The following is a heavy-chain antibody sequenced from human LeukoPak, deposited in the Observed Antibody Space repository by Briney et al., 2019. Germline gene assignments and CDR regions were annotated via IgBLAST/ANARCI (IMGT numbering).Heavy chain of an antibody. D-gene: IGHD3-22*01. CDR3: ATGPTYYYDSSGLRSRHNWFDP. J-gene: IGHJ5*02. CDR2: INPNSGGT. CDR1: GYTFTGYY. Sequence: ASVNVSCKSSGYTFTGYYMHWVRQAPGQGLEWMGWINPNSGGTNYAQKFQGRDTMTRDTSISTAYLELSRLRSDDTAVYYCATGPTYYYDSSGLRSRHNWFDPWGQGTLVTVSS. V-gene: IGHV1-2*02.